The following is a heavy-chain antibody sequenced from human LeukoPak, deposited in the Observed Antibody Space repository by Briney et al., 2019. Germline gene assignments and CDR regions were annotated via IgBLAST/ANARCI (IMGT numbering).Heavy chain of an antibody. D-gene: IGHD3-10*01. CDR2: IYHSGST. Sequence: PSETLSLTCAVSGCSISSGYYGGWIRQPPGKGLEWIGSIYHSGSTYYNPSLKSRVTISVDTSKNQFPLKLSSVTAADTAVYYCARDNLYGSGTEHYGMDVWGKGTTVTVSS. CDR1: GCSISSGYY. V-gene: IGHV4-38-2*02. J-gene: IGHJ6*04. CDR3: ARDNLYGSGTEHYGMDV.